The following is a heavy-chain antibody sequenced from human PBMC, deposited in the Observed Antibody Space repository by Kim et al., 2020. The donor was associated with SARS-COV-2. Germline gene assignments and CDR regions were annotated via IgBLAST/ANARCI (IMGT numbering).Heavy chain of an antibody. CDR1: GFTFSSYS. CDR2: ISSSSSYI. Sequence: GGSLRLSCAASGFTFSSYSMNWVRQAPGKGLEWVSSISSSSSYIYYADSVKGRFTISRDNAKNSLYLQMNSLRAEDTAVYYCARDNTIYYYDSSGYYYYFDSWGQGTLVTVSS. V-gene: IGHV3-21*01. J-gene: IGHJ4*02. CDR3: ARDNTIYYYDSSGYYYYFDS. D-gene: IGHD3-22*01.